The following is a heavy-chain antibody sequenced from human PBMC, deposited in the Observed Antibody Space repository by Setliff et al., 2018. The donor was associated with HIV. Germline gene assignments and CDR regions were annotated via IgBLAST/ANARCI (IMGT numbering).Heavy chain of an antibody. J-gene: IGHJ4*02. V-gene: IGHV1-69-2*01. CDR3: GTVRIAVPDDFDF. Sequence: GASVKVSCKASGGAFSSYALSWVRQAPGKGLEWMGRVDPEDGETIYAERFRGRISLTVDKSTGTAYMELNRLRSGDTAVYYCGTVRIAVPDDFDFWGQGTLVTVSS. CDR1: GGAFSSYA. CDR2: VDPEDGET. D-gene: IGHD6-19*01.